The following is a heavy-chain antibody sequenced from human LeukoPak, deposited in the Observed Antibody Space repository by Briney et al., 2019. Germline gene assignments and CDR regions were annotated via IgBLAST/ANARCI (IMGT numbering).Heavy chain of an antibody. J-gene: IGHJ4*02. Sequence: PSETLSLTCTVSGGSISSYYWSWIRQPAGKGLEWIGRIYTSGSTNYNPSLKSRVTMSVDTSKNQFSLKLSSVTAAHTAVYDCARDSPITIPPKNDPEARTYSSLDYWGQGTLVTVSS. CDR1: GGSISSYY. V-gene: IGHV4-4*07. CDR3: ARDSPITIPPKNDPEARTYSSLDY. CDR2: IYTSGST. D-gene: IGHD5-18*01.